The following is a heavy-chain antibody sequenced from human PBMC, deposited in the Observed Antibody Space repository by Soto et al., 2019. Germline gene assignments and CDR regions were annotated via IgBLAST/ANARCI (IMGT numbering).Heavy chain of an antibody. D-gene: IGHD4-4*01. CDR3: ASFHDYSNNRIDY. J-gene: IGHJ4*02. CDR2: INHSGST. V-gene: IGHV4-34*01. CDR1: GGSFSGYY. Sequence: SETLSLTCAVYGGSFSGYYWSWIRQPPGKGLEWIGEINHSGSTNYNPSPKSRVTISVDTSKNQFSLKLSSVTAADTAVYYCASFHDYSNNRIDYWGQGTLVTVSS.